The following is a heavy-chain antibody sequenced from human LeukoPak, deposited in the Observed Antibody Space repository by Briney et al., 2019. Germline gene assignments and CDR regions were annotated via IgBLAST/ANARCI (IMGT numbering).Heavy chain of an antibody. J-gene: IGHJ2*01. CDR1: GVSMRSSY. D-gene: IGHD2-15*01. Sequence: SETLSLTCSVSGVSMRSSYWAWIRQAPGKGLEWIGYIYYSGTTNYNPSLKSRVSISLDTSKNQFSLKLSSVTAADTAVYYCARVGYCSHGSCLRLDWYFDLWGRGTLVTVSS. CDR3: ARVGYCSHGSCLRLDWYFDL. V-gene: IGHV4-59*01. CDR2: IYYSGTT.